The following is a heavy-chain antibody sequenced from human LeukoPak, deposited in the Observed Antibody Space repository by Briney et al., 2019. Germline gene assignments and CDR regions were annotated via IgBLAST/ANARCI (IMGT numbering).Heavy chain of an antibody. Sequence: ASVKVSCKASGYTFTGYYMHWVRQAPGQGLEWMGWISAYNGNTNYAQKLQGRVTMTTDTSTSTAYMELRSLRSDDTAVYYCARDSNVEYSSSPFDYWGQGTLVTVSS. D-gene: IGHD6-6*01. CDR2: ISAYNGNT. CDR1: GYTFTGYY. CDR3: ARDSNVEYSSSPFDY. V-gene: IGHV1-18*04. J-gene: IGHJ4*02.